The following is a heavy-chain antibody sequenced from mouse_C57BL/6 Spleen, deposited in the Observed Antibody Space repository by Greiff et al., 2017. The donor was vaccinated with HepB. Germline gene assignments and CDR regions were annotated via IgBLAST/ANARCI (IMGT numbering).Heavy chain of an antibody. J-gene: IGHJ2*01. Sequence: VQLQQSGAELARPGASVKLSCKASGYTFTSYGISWVKQRTGQGLEWIGEIYPRSGNTYYNEKFKGKATLTADKSSSTAYMVLRSLTSEDSAVYFCANYYYGSSPYYFDYWGQGTTLTVSS. V-gene: IGHV1-81*01. CDR1: GYTFTSYG. CDR2: IYPRSGNT. D-gene: IGHD1-1*01. CDR3: ANYYYGSSPYYFDY.